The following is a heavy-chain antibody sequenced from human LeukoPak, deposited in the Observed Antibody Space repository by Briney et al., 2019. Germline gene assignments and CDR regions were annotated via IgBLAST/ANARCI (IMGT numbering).Heavy chain of an antibody. Sequence: GGSLRLSCAASGFTFRSYAMSWVRQAPGKGLEWVSAISGSGGSTYYADSVKGRFTISRDNAKNSLNLQMNSLRPEDTAVYYCARDGWRFGELSDYWGQGTLVTVSS. CDR3: ARDGWRFGELSDY. V-gene: IGHV3-23*01. J-gene: IGHJ4*02. CDR1: GFTFRSYA. CDR2: ISGSGGST. D-gene: IGHD3-10*01.